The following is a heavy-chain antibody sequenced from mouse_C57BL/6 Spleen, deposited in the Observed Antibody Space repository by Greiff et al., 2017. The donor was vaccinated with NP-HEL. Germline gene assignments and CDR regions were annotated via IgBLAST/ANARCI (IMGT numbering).Heavy chain of an antibody. CDR2: IYPRSGNT. CDR1: GYTFTSYG. D-gene: IGHD2-4*01. V-gene: IGHV1-81*01. Sequence: VQLQQSGAELARPGASVKLSCKASGYTFTSYGISWVKQRTGQGLEWIGEIYPRSGNTYYNEKFKGTATLTADKSSSTVYIVLRSLTSEDSAVYFCARRNYDYDDEYYYAMDYWGQGTSVTVSS. J-gene: IGHJ4*01. CDR3: ARRNYDYDDEYYYAMDY.